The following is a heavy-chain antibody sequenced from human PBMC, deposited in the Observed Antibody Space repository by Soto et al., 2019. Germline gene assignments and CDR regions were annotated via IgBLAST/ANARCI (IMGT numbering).Heavy chain of an antibody. J-gene: IGHJ6*02. CDR3: ARDLATMTGSDESRPTDYGMDV. CDR1: GGSISSYY. Sequence: PSETLSLTCTVSGGSISSYYWSWIRQPPGKGLEWIGYIYYSGSTNYNPSLKSRVTISVDRSKNQFSLKLSSVTAADTAVYYCARDLATMTGSDESRPTDYGMDVWGQGTTVTVS. V-gene: IGHV4-59*12. CDR2: IYYSGST. D-gene: IGHD3-16*01.